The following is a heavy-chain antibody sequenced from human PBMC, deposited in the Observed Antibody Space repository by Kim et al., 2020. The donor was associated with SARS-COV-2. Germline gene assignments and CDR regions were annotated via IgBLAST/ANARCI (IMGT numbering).Heavy chain of an antibody. CDR3: ARDPGPGCGGDCYMNY. D-gene: IGHD2-21*02. J-gene: IGHJ4*01. CDR2: IYYSGST. Sequence: SETLSLTCTVSGGSISSYYWSWIRQPPGKGLEWIGYIYYSGSTNYNPSLKSRVTISVDTSKNQFSLKLSSVTAADTAVYYCARDPGPGCGGDCYMNYWG. CDR1: GGSISSYY. V-gene: IGHV4-59*13.